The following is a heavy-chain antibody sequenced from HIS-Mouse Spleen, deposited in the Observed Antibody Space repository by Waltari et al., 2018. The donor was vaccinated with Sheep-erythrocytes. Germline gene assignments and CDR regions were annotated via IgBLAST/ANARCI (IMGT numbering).Heavy chain of an antibody. CDR2: LGTAGDT. CDR3: ARGIANWDAFDI. D-gene: IGHD7-27*01. Sequence: EVQLVESGGGLVQPGGSLRLSCAASGFTFSSYDMHWVRQATGKRLEWFSGLGTAGDTYYPGSLKCRFTISRENAKNSLYLQMNSLRAGDTAVYYCARGIANWDAFDIWGQGTMVTVSS. V-gene: IGHV3-13*01. CDR1: GFTFSSYD. J-gene: IGHJ3*02.